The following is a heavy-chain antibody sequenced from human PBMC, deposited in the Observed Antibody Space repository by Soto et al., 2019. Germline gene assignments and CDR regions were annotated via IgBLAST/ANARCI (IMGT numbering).Heavy chain of an antibody. J-gene: IGHJ5*01. V-gene: IGHV4-34*01. CDR3: ARGQYCYYDSRDYRQFYS. Sequence: LSLTCAVYGGSFSGYYWSWIRQPPGKGLERIGEINHSGSTNYNPSLKSRVTISVDTSKNQFSLKLSSVTAADTAVYYCARGQYCYYDSRDYRQFYSRCQGPMVTVSS. CDR1: GGSFSGYY. D-gene: IGHD3-22*01. CDR2: INHSGST.